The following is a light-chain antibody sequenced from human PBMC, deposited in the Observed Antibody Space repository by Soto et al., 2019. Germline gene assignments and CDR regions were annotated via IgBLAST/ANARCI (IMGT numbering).Light chain of an antibody. V-gene: IGKV1-9*01. CDR1: QDIKTY. J-gene: IGKJ3*01. CDR2: GTF. CDR3: QHLNNYPPFT. Sequence: IQLTQSPSSLSASVGDRVSITCRASQDIKTYLAWYQQKQGKAPKLLISGTFTLQSGVPSRFNGSVSGTDFTLTISRLQPEDFATYYCQHLNNYPPFTFGPGTKVD.